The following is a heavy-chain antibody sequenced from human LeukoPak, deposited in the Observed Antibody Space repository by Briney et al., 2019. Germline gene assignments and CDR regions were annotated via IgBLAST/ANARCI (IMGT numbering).Heavy chain of an antibody. D-gene: IGHD6-13*01. J-gene: IGHJ3*02. V-gene: IGHV1-2*02. CDR3: ARARDDQQRLVEFAFDI. CDR1: GYTFTGYY. Sequence: ASVKVSCKASGYTFTGYYMHWVRQAPGQGLEWMGWINPNSGGTNYAQKFQGRVTMTRDTSISTAYMELSRLRSDDTAVYYCARARDDQQRLVEFAFDIWGQGTMVTVSS. CDR2: INPNSGGT.